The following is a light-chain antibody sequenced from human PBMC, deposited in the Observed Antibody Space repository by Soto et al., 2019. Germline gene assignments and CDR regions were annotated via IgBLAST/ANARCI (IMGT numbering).Light chain of an antibody. CDR3: QHYGGMWT. Sequence: DIHMTQSPSTLPASVVDIVTITFLASQSISNWLAWYQQKPGKAPKVLIYDASNLEYGVPSRFSGSGSGTEFILTISSLQTDDFATYYCQHYGGMWTFGQGTKVDIK. CDR1: QSISNW. CDR2: DAS. J-gene: IGKJ1*01. V-gene: IGKV1-5*01.